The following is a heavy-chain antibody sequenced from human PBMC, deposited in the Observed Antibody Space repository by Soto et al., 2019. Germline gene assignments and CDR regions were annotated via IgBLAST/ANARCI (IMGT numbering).Heavy chain of an antibody. CDR3: ACNRYFAWQTPFDY. D-gene: IGHD3-9*01. CDR1: SSA. V-gene: IGHV3-30-3*01. CDR2: ISYDGSNK. Sequence: SSAISWVRQAPGKGLEWVAVISYDGSNKYYADSVKGRFTISRDNSKNTLYLQMNSLRAEDTAVYYCACNRYFAWQTPFDYWGQGP. J-gene: IGHJ4*02.